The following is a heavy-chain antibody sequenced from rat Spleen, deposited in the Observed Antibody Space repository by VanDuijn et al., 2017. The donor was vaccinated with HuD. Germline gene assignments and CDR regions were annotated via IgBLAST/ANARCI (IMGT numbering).Heavy chain of an antibody. CDR1: GLSLTSYN. D-gene: IGHD3-1*01. CDR2: MRYNGDT. J-gene: IGHJ2*01. Sequence: QVQLKESGPGLVQPSQTLSLTCTVSGLSLTSYNVHWVRQFPGKGLEWMGRMRYNGDTSYNSALRSRLSISRDTSKSQVFLKMNSLQTEDTAIYYCTRSLPLANVDYWGQGVMVTVSS. CDR3: TRSLPLANVDY. V-gene: IGHV2-63*01.